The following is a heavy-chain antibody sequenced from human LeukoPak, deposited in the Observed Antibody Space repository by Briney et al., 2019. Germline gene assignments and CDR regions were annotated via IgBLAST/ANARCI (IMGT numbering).Heavy chain of an antibody. V-gene: IGHV3-11*03. CDR2: ISGSSSNT. D-gene: IGHD6-13*01. CDR1: GFTFSDYH. Sequence: GGSLRLSCAASGFTFSDYHMTWIRQAPGKGLEWVSYISGSSSNTNYADSVKGRFTISRDNAKNSLHLQMNSLRAEDTAVYYCARLAGRADYFDYWGQGTLVTVSS. J-gene: IGHJ4*02. CDR3: ARLAGRADYFDY.